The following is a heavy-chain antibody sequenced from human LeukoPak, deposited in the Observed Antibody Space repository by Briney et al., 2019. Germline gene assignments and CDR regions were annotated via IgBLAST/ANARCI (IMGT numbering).Heavy chain of an antibody. CDR1: GYTFTSYD. Sequence: ASVKVSCKASGYTFTSYDINWVRQAAGQGLEWMGWMNPNSGDTGYAQKFQGRVTMTRNTSISTAYMELRSLRSEDTAVYYCARGAGYSGYDSLDCWGQGTLVTVSS. CDR3: ARGAGYSGYDSLDC. D-gene: IGHD5-12*01. CDR2: MNPNSGDT. J-gene: IGHJ4*02. V-gene: IGHV1-8*01.